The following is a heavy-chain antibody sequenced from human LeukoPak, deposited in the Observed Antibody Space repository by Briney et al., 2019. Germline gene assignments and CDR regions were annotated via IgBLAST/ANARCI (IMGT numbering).Heavy chain of an antibody. V-gene: IGHV3-48*03. J-gene: IGHJ4*02. D-gene: IGHD4-23*01. CDR2: ISSSGSII. CDR1: GFTFSSFE. CDR3: ARDFGGNSIDY. Sequence: GGSLRLSCAASGFTFSSFEMNWVRQAPGKGLEWVSYISSSGSIINYADSVKGRFTISRDNAKNSLYLQMNGLRAEDTAVYYCARDFGGNSIDYWGQGTLVTVSS.